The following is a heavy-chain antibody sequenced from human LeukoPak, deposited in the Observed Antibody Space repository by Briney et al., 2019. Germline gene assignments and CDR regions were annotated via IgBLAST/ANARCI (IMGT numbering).Heavy chain of an antibody. D-gene: IGHD2-2*01. J-gene: IGHJ4*02. CDR3: ARTLGYCSSTSCPWDY. Sequence: PGGSLRLSCAASGFTFSSYSMNWVRQAPGKGLEWVSSISSSSSYIYYADSVKGRFTISRDNAKNSLYLQMNSLRAEDTAVYYCARTLGYCSSTSCPWDYWGQGTLVTVSS. CDR2: ISSSSSYI. CDR1: GFTFSSYS. V-gene: IGHV3-21*01.